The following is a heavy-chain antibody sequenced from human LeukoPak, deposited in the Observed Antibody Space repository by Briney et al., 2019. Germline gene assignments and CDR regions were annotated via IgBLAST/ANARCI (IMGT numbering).Heavy chain of an antibody. Sequence: GGSLRLSCAACGFTLSRYDIQGVRQAAGKGVEGVAVISYDGSNKYYADSVKGRFTISRDNSKNTLYLQINSLRADVTAVYYCARGVVPAATGWWVHTYYYYGMDVWGKGTTVTVSS. CDR1: GFTLSRYD. V-gene: IGHV3-30*04. CDR2: ISYDGSNK. J-gene: IGHJ6*04. D-gene: IGHD2-2*01. CDR3: ARGVVPAATGWWVHTYYYYGMDV.